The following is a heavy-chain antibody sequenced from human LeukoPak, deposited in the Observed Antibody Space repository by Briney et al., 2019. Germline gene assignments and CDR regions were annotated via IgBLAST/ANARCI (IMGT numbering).Heavy chain of an antibody. CDR1: GGSISSYY. V-gene: IGHV4-59*12. CDR2: IYYSGST. CDR3: AKDTLTAPFYYSYMDV. D-gene: IGHD1-14*01. Sequence: SETLSLTCTVSGGSISSYYWSWLRQPPGKGLEWIGYIYYSGSTNYNPSLKSRVTISVDTSKNLFSLELSSVTAGDTAVYYCAKDTLTAPFYYSYMDVWGKGTTVTVSS. J-gene: IGHJ6*03.